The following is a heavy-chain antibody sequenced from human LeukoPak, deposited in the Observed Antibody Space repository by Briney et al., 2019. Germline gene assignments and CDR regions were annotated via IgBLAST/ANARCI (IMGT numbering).Heavy chain of an antibody. CDR1: GFTFSTYA. J-gene: IGHJ4*02. D-gene: IGHD6-19*01. CDR3: AKDRAYSSGWYFKGFDF. CDR2: ISGSGGGT. Sequence: GGSLRLSCAASGFTFSTYAMSWVRQAPGKGLEWVSSISGSGGGTYYADSVKGRFTISRDNSKNTLYLQVNSLRAEDTAVYYCAKDRAYSSGWYFKGFDFWGEGTLLTVSS. V-gene: IGHV3-23*01.